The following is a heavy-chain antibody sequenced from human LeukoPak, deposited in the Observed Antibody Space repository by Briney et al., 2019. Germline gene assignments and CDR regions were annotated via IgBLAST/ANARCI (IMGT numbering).Heavy chain of an antibody. D-gene: IGHD4-17*01. CDR1: GYSISSGYY. CDR3: ARDSDAPRFDYGDYGSWFDP. V-gene: IGHV4-38-2*02. Sequence: SETLSLTCTVSGYSISSGYYWGWIRQPPGKGLEWIGSIYHSGSTYYNPSLKSRVTISVDTSKNQFSLKLSSVTAADTAVYYCARDSDAPRFDYGDYGSWFDPWGQGTLVTVSS. CDR2: IYHSGST. J-gene: IGHJ5*02.